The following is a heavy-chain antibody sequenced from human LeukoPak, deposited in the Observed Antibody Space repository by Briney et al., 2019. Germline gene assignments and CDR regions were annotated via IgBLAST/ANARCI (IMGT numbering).Heavy chain of an antibody. V-gene: IGHV1-69*13. J-gene: IGHJ4*02. CDR3: ARHRTPEISGYSSPFVGYFDY. CDR1: GGTFSSYA. CDR2: IIPIFGTA. Sequence: SVKVSCKASGGTFSSYAISWVRQAPGQGLEWMGGIIPIFGTANYAQKFQGRVTITADESTSTAYMELSSLRSEDTAVYYCARHRTPEISGYSSPFVGYFDYWGQGTLVTVSS. D-gene: IGHD5-18*01.